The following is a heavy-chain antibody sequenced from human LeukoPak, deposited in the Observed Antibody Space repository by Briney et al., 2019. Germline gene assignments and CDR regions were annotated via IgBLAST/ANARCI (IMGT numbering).Heavy chain of an antibody. CDR3: ASRRYDYGGKPLLGYYYYYMDV. V-gene: IGHV1-69*05. J-gene: IGHJ6*03. Sequence: ASVKVSCKASGGTFSSYAISWVRQAPGQGLEWMGGIIPIFGTANYAQKFQGRVTITTDESTSTAYMELSSLRSEDTAVYYCASRRYDYGGKPLLGYYYYYMDVWGKGTTVTVSS. D-gene: IGHD4-23*01. CDR2: IIPIFGTA. CDR1: GGTFSSYA.